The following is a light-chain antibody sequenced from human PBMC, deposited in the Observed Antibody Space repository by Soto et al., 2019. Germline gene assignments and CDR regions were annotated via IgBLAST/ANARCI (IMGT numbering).Light chain of an antibody. CDR3: QVWDSSGWV. CDR1: NIGSKN. Sequence: SYELTQPLSVSVALGQTARITCGGNNIGSKNVHWYQQKPGQAPVLVIYRDINRPPGIPERFSGSNSGNTATLTISRAQAGDEADYYCQVWDSSGWVFGGGTKLTVL. J-gene: IGLJ3*02. CDR2: RDI. V-gene: IGLV3-9*01.